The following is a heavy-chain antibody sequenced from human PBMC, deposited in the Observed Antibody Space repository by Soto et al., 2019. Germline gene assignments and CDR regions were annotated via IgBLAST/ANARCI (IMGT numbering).Heavy chain of an antibody. J-gene: IGHJ4*02. CDR1: GFTFSSYA. CDR3: AKAPAYSSSWDYYFDY. CDR2: ISGSGGST. D-gene: IGHD6-13*01. Sequence: PGGSLRLSCAASGFTFSSYAMSWVRQAPGKGLEWVSAISGSGGSTYYADSVKGRFTISRDNSKNTLYLQMNSLRAEDTAVHYCAKAPAYSSSWDYYFDYWGQGTLVTVSS. V-gene: IGHV3-23*01.